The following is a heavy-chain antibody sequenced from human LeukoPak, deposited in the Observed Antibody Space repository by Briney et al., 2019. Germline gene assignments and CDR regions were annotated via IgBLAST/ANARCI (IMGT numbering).Heavy chain of an antibody. CDR3: AKECEYSSSSYYFDY. J-gene: IGHJ4*02. CDR2: ISGSGGST. CDR1: GFTFSSYA. D-gene: IGHD6-6*01. Sequence: GGSLRLSCAASGFTFSSYAMSWVGQAPGKGLEWVSAISGSGGSTYYADSVKGRFTISRDNSKNTLYLQMNSLRAEDTAVYYGAKECEYSSSSYYFDYWGQGTLVTVSS. V-gene: IGHV3-23*01.